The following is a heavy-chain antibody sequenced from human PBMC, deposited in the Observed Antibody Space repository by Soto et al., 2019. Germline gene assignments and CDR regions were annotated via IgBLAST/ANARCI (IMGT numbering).Heavy chain of an antibody. V-gene: IGHV3-33*01. Sequence: GGSLRLSCAASGFTFSSYGMHWVRQAPGKGLEWVAVIWYDGSNKYYADSVKGRFTISRDNSKNTLYLQMNSLRAEDTAVYYCARETEFTVLYGMDVWGQGTTVTVSS. D-gene: IGHD3-10*01. CDR3: ARETEFTVLYGMDV. CDR1: GFTFSSYG. CDR2: IWYDGSNK. J-gene: IGHJ6*02.